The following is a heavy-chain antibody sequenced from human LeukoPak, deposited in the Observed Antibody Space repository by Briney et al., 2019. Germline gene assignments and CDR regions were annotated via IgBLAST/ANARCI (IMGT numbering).Heavy chain of an antibody. V-gene: IGHV3-23*01. CDR3: AKAEDIVVVVAATSFDY. CDR1: GFTFSSYA. D-gene: IGHD2-15*01. CDR2: ISGSGGST. Sequence: GGSLRLSCAASGFTFSSYAMSWVRQAPGKGLEWVSAISGSGGSTYYADSVKGRFTISRDNSKNALYLQMNSLRAEDTAVYYCAKAEDIVVVVAATSFDYWGQGTLVTVSS. J-gene: IGHJ4*02.